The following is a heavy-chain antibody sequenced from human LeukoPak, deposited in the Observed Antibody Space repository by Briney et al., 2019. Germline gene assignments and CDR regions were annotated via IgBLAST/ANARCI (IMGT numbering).Heavy chain of an antibody. J-gene: IGHJ6*02. D-gene: IGHD6-6*01. CDR2: IIPIFGTA. CDR3: AAVGWEYSSSPLPMDV. V-gene: IGHV1-69*13. Sequence: GASVKVSCKASGGTFSSYAISWVRQAPGQGLEWMGGIIPIFGTANYAQRFQGRVTITADESTSTAYMELSSLRSEDTAVYYCAAVGWEYSSSPLPMDVWGQGTMVTVSS. CDR1: GGTFSSYA.